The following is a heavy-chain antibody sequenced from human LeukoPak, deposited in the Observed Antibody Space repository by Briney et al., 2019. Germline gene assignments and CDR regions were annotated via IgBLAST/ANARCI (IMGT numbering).Heavy chain of an antibody. V-gene: IGHV3-30*18. D-gene: IGHD3-22*01. Sequence: PGGSLRLSCAASGFTFSSYGMHWVRQAPGKGLEWVAVISYDGSNKYYADSAKGRFTISRDNSKNTLYLQMNSLRAEDTAVYYCAKDLARYYYDSSGYYTVFGDYWGQGTLVTVSS. CDR3: AKDLARYYYDSSGYYTVFGDY. CDR1: GFTFSSYG. J-gene: IGHJ4*02. CDR2: ISYDGSNK.